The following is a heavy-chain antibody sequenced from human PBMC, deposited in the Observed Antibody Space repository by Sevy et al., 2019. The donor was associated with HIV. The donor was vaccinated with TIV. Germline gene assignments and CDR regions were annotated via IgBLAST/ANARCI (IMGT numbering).Heavy chain of an antibody. CDR1: GYIFTDYY. J-gene: IGHJ6*02. CDR3: ARLTTQPTSDLYGMDV. V-gene: IGHV1-2*02. Sequence: ASVKVSCKASGYIFTDYYIYWVRQAPGQGLEWMAWINSDSGVTNYAQRFQGEVTVTRDTSLSTAYLELSRLKSNDTAISYCARLTTQPTSDLYGMDVWGQGTRVTVSS. CDR2: INSDSGVT. D-gene: IGHD4-4*01.